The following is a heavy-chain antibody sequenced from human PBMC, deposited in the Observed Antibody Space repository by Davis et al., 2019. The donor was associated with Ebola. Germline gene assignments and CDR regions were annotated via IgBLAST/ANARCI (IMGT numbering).Heavy chain of an antibody. D-gene: IGHD2-15*01. CDR3: TKECGAGSCYSDY. CDR2: ISGTGADT. Sequence: GESLKISCVASGFTFSNFAMSWVRQAPGKGLEWVSGISGTGADTHYADSVKGRFTIFRDNSRNTLFLVMNNLRAEDRALYYCTKECGAGSCYSDYWGQGTLVTVSS. CDR1: GFTFSNFA. V-gene: IGHV3-23*01. J-gene: IGHJ4*02.